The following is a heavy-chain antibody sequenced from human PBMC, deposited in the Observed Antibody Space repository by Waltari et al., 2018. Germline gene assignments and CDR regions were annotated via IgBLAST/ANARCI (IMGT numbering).Heavy chain of an antibody. J-gene: IGHJ4*02. CDR1: GGSISSYY. D-gene: IGHD6-6*01. Sequence: QVQLQESGPGLVKPSETLSLTCTVSGGSISSYYWSWIRQPPGKGLEWIGYIYYSGSTTYNPSLKSRFTISVDTSKNQFSLKLSSVTAADTAVYYCASLEYSSSSSIFDYWGQGTLVTVSS. V-gene: IGHV4-59*01. CDR2: IYYSGST. CDR3: ASLEYSSSSSIFDY.